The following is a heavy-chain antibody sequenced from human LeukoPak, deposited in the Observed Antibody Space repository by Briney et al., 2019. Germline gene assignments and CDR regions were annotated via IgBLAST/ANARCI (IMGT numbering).Heavy chain of an antibody. V-gene: IGHV3-33*06. CDR3: AKARLFDFMDV. D-gene: IGHD3/OR15-3a*01. CDR1: GFTFSHHG. J-gene: IGHJ6*03. CDR2: IWYDGSKT. Sequence: GRSLRLSCATSGFTFSHHGMHWVRQAPGKGLEWVAVIWYDGSKTYYADFVKGRITVSRDNSNNTLYLQMNSLRVDDTAVYYCAKARLFDFMDVWGKGTTVTVSS.